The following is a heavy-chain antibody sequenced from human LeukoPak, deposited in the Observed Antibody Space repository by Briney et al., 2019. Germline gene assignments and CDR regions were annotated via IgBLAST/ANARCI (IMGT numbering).Heavy chain of an antibody. CDR2: TVSEIDGGTT. V-gene: IGHV3-15*04. J-gene: IGHJ6*02. CDR1: GFTFSSYS. CDR3: TTDEDWNYARKDV. D-gene: IGHD1-7*01. Sequence: GGSLRLSCAASGFTFSSYSMNWVRQVPGKGLEWVGQTVSEIDGGTTDYAAPVKGRFTISRDDSKSTLYLQMNSLKIEDTAVYYCTTDEDWNYARKDVWGQGATVIVSS.